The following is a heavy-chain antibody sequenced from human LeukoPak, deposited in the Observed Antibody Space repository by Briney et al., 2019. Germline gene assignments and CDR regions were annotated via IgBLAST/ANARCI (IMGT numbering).Heavy chain of an antibody. Sequence: GGSLRLSCAASGFTFNRYWMNWVRQAPGKGLVWGALSKSDGSSTNYADSVKGRFTISRDNAKNTLYLQMNSLRAEDTAVYYCAKGMSATSGYLELEYWGQGTLVIISS. CDR3: AKGMSATSGYLELEY. CDR2: SKSDGSST. CDR1: GFTFNRYW. D-gene: IGHD3-22*01. V-gene: IGHV3-74*01. J-gene: IGHJ4*02.